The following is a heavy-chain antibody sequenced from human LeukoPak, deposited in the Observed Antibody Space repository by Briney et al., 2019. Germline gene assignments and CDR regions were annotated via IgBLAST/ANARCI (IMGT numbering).Heavy chain of an antibody. CDR3: ARDGGGSSSWYASFDY. J-gene: IGHJ4*02. Sequence: GGSLRLSCAASGFTISSDSMNWVRQALGKGLEWVSSISSSSSYIYYADSVKGRFTISRDNAKNSLYLQMNSLRAEDTAVYYCARDGGGSSSWYASFDYWGQGTLVTVSS. D-gene: IGHD6-13*01. CDR1: GFTISSDS. V-gene: IGHV3-21*01. CDR2: ISSSSSYI.